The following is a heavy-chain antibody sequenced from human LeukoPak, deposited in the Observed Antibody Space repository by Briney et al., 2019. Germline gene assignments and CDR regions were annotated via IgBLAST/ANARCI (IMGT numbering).Heavy chain of an antibody. CDR2: ISRSGSST. D-gene: IGHD3-9*01. V-gene: IGHV3-48*02. CDR1: GFTFSSYS. CDR3: ANILPPRGLQKDYYYYGMDV. Sequence: PGGSLRLSCAASGFTFSSYSMNWVRQAPGKGLEWVSYISRSGSSTYYADSAEGRFIISRDNAKNSLYLQMNGLRDEDTAVYYCANILPPRGLQKDYYYYGMDVWGQGTTVTVSS. J-gene: IGHJ6*02.